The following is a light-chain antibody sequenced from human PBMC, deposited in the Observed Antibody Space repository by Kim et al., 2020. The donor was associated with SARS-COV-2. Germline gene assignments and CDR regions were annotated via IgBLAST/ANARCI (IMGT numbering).Light chain of an antibody. CDR2: GKN. J-gene: IGLJ2*01. CDR1: SLRSYY. CDR3: NSRDSSGNVV. V-gene: IGLV3-19*01. Sequence: SPELTQDPAVSVALGQTVRITCQGDSLRSYYASWYQQKPGQAPVLVIYGKNNRPSGIPDRFSGSSSGNTASLTITGAQAEDEGDYYCNSRDSSGNVVFGG.